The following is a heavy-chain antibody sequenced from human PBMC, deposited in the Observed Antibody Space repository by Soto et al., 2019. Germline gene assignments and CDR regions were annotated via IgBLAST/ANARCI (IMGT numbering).Heavy chain of an antibody. CDR2: IYYSGTT. D-gene: IGHD6-13*01. Sequence: QVQLQESGPGVVKPSQTLSLTCTVSGGSISSGYYYWSWIRQHPGKGLEWIGYIYYSGTTYYNPSLKSRVTISVDTSKNQFSLKLTSVTAADTAVYYCARAEGCISTWGLFDPWGQGTLVTVSS. V-gene: IGHV4-31*03. CDR1: GGSISSGYYY. J-gene: IGHJ5*02. CDR3: ARAEGCISTWGLFDP.